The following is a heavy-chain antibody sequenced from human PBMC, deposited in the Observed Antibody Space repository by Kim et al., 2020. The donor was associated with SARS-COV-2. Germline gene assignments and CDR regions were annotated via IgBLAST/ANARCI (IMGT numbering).Heavy chain of an antibody. J-gene: IGHJ5*02. CDR2: ISSSSSYT. CDR1: GFTFSDYY. Sequence: GGSLRLSCAASGFTFSDYYMSWIRQAPGKGLEWVSYISSSSSYTNYADSVKGRFTISRDNAKNSLYLQMNSLRAEDTAVYYCARDEGRSGWGPRPRFDPWGQGTLVTVSS. D-gene: IGHD6-19*01. CDR3: ARDEGRSGWGPRPRFDP. V-gene: IGHV3-11*06.